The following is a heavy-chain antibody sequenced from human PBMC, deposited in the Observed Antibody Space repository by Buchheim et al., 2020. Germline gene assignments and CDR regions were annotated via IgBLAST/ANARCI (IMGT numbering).Heavy chain of an antibody. V-gene: IGHV3-66*01. CDR2: IYSGGST. CDR3: ARLWFGESRIFDY. J-gene: IGHJ4*02. D-gene: IGHD3-10*01. CDR1: GFTVSSNY. Sequence: EVQLVESGGGLVQPGGSLRLSCAASGFTVSSNYMSWVRQAPGKGLEWVSVIYSGGSTYYADSVKGRFTISRDNSKKTLYLQMNSLRAEDTAVYYCARLWFGESRIFDYWGQGTL.